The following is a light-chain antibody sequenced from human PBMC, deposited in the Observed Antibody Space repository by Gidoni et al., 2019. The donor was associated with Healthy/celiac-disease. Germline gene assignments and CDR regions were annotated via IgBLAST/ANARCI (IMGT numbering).Light chain of an antibody. J-gene: IGLJ1*01. CDR1: SSDVGGYNY. CDR2: DVS. Sequence: QSALTQHASVSGSPGTSITISCTGTSSDVGGYNYVSWYQQHPGKAPKLMIYDVSNRPSGVSNRFSGSKSGNTASLTISGLQAEDEADYYCSSYTSSSTRVFGTGTKVTVL. CDR3: SSYTSSSTRV. V-gene: IGLV2-14*01.